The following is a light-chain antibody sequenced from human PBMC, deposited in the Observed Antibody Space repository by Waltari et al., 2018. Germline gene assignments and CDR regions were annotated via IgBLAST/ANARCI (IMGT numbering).Light chain of an antibody. V-gene: IGLV3-21*03. CDR2: DDS. Sequence: SYVLTQPPSVSVAPGKTARITCGGNNIGSQSGHWYQQKPGQAPVLVVYDDSARPSGIPERFSGSNSGNTATLTISRVEAGDEADYYCQVWDNSSDHVVFGGGTNLTVL. J-gene: IGLJ2*01. CDR3: QVWDNSSDHVV. CDR1: NIGSQS.